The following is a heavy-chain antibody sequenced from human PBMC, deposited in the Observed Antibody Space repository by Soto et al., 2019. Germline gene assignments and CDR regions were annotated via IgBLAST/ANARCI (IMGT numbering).Heavy chain of an antibody. D-gene: IGHD2-15*01. Sequence: QVQLQESGPGLVKPSETLSLTCTVSGGSITNYYWSWIRQPPGKGLEWIGYIYYSGTTTYNPSLTSRVPISVDTSKNQFSLKLSSVTAGDTAVYYCASWWAIKGYFTYWGQGSLVTVSS. J-gene: IGHJ4*02. CDR3: ASWWAIKGYFTY. CDR1: GGSITNYY. V-gene: IGHV4-59*08. CDR2: IYYSGTT.